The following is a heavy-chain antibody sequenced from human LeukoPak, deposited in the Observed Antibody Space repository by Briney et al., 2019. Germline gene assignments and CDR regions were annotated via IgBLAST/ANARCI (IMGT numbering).Heavy chain of an antibody. CDR1: GGSISSYY. V-gene: IGHV4-4*09. Sequence: SETLSLTCTVSGGSISSYYWSWIRQPPGKGLEWIGYIYTSGSTNYNPSLKSRVTISVDTSKNQFSLKLSSVTAADTAVYYCARFGVGKLGRNGVDYWGQGTLVTVSS. CDR2: IYTSGST. D-gene: IGHD1-1*01. J-gene: IGHJ4*02. CDR3: ARFGVGKLGRNGVDY.